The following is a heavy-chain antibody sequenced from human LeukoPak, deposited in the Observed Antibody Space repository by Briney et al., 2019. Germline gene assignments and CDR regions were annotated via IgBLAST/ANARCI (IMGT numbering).Heavy chain of an antibody. CDR2: ISSSSGYT. J-gene: IGHJ6*02. CDR1: GFTFSSYS. Sequence: GGSLRLSCAASGFTFSSYSMNWVRQAPGKGLEWVSYISSSSGYTNYADSVKGRFTISTDNAKSSLFLQMNSLRAEDTAVYYCARAPGATYYYFYGMDVWGQGTTVSVSS. D-gene: IGHD3-10*01. CDR3: ARAPGATYYYFYGMDV. V-gene: IGHV3-21*05.